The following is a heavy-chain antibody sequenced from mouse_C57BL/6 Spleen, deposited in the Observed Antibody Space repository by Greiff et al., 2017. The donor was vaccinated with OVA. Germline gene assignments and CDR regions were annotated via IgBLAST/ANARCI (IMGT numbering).Heavy chain of an antibody. CDR3: ARGESGGNPYYAMDY. D-gene: IGHD2-1*01. J-gene: IGHJ4*01. Sequence: VKVVESGPELVKPGASVKLSCKASGYTFTSYDINWVKQRPGQGLEWIGWIYPRDGSTKYNEKFKGKATLTVDTSSSTAYMELHSLTSEDSAVYFCARGESGGNPYYAMDYWGQGTSVTVSS. CDR2: IYPRDGST. V-gene: IGHV1-85*01. CDR1: GYTFTSYD.